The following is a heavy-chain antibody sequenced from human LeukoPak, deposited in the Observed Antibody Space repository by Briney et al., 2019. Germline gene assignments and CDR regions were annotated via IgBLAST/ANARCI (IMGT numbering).Heavy chain of an antibody. V-gene: IGHV3-43*02. J-gene: IGHJ3*02. CDR1: GFTFDDYA. CDR2: ITGDGSST. CDR3: AKGRRSGTFYNAFDI. D-gene: IGHD1-26*01. Sequence: PGGSLRLSCAASGFTFDDYAMHWVRQAPGKGLEWVSLITGDGSSTYYTDSVKGRFTISRDNSKNSLYVQMQMNSLRTEDTALYYCAKGRRSGTFYNAFDIWGQGTMVTVSS.